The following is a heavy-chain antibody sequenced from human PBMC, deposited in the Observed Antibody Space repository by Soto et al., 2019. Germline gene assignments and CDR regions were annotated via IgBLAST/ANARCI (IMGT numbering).Heavy chain of an antibody. CDR3: ARGDTALSYWYFDL. CDR1: GYSFTSHW. Sequence: EVQLVQSGAEVKKPGESLRTSCKGSGYSFTSHWISWVRQMPGKGLEWMGRIDPSDSYTSYSPSFQGHVTISADKSISTVYLQWSCLKASDTATYYCARGDTALSYWYFDLWGRGTLVTVSS. J-gene: IGHJ2*01. V-gene: IGHV5-10-1*01. CDR2: IDPSDSYT. D-gene: IGHD5-18*01.